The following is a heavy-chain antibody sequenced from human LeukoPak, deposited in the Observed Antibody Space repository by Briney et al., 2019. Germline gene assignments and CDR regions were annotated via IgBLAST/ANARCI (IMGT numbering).Heavy chain of an antibody. Sequence: GGSLRLSCAASGFNFSSYWMSWVRLAPGKGLEWVANIKGDGSEKWYADSVKGRFTISRDNAQNSVHLQMNSLRAEDTAVYHCARDEYRSRWLHPWGQGTLVTVTS. D-gene: IGHD5-24*01. V-gene: IGHV3-7*01. CDR2: IKGDGSEK. CDR1: GFNFSSYW. CDR3: ARDEYRSRWLHP. J-gene: IGHJ5*02.